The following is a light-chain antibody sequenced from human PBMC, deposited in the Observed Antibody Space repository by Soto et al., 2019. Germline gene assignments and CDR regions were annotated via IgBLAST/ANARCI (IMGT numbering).Light chain of an antibody. CDR3: QKYDNAPLT. J-gene: IGKJ4*01. CDR1: KDIRTY. CDR2: AAY. V-gene: IGKV1-27*01. Sequence: DMQMTQAPTSLSASVGDRVTIACGARKDIRTYLAWYQQKPGKVPKLLISAAYTLQSGVPPRFSGSGSGTDLTLTISSLQPEDVATYYCQKYDNAPLTFGGGTKVEMK.